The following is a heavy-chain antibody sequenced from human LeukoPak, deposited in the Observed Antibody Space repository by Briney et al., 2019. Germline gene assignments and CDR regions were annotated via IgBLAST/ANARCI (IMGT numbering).Heavy chain of an antibody. V-gene: IGHV1-2*02. Sequence: ASVKVSCKASGYTFTDYCLHWVRQAPGQGLEWMGWIHPPSGGTNYAEKLQGRVTMTRDTSISTAYMELSRLTSDDAGVYYCVRDPGWLQVDYWGQGTLLTVSS. CDR2: IHPPSGGT. CDR3: VRDPGWLQVDY. D-gene: IGHD5-24*01. CDR1: GYTFTDYC. J-gene: IGHJ4*02.